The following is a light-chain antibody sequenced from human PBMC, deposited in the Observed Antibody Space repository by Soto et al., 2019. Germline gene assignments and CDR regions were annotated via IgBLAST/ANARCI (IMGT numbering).Light chain of an antibody. V-gene: IGKV3-20*01. J-gene: IGKJ1*01. CDR2: DAS. CDR1: QSLSSSY. CDR3: QQYGDSPVT. Sequence: EIVLTQSPGTLSLSPGERATLSCRASQSLSSSYLAWYQQKPGQAPRLLISDASDRAPGIPDRFSGSGSGTDFTLTINRLVPEDFAVYYCQQYGDSPVTFGQGTKVDIK.